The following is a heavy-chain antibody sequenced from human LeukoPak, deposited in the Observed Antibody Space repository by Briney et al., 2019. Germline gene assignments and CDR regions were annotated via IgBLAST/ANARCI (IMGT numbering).Heavy chain of an antibody. V-gene: IGHV4-59*01. CDR3: ASGTVQLEAGGWFDP. J-gene: IGHJ5*02. D-gene: IGHD1-1*01. Sequence: SETLSLTCTVSGGSISSYYWSWIRQPPGKGLEWIGYIYYSGSTNYNPSLKSRVTISVDTSKNQFSLKLSSVTAADTAVYYCASGTVQLEAGGWFDPWGQRTLVTVSS. CDR2: IYYSGST. CDR1: GGSISSYY.